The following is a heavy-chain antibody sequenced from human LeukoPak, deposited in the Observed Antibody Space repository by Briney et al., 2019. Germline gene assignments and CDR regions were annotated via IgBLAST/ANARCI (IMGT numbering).Heavy chain of an antibody. J-gene: IGHJ4*02. CDR2: IIPIFGTA. CDR1: GCTFSSYA. Sequence: GASVKVSCKASGCTFSSYAISWVRQAPGQGLEWMGGIIPIFGTANYAQKFQGRVTITADESTSTAYMELSSLRSEDTAVYYCARGQRGYSGYDLNYWGQGTLVTVSS. CDR3: ARGQRGYSGYDLNY. D-gene: IGHD5-12*01. V-gene: IGHV1-69*13.